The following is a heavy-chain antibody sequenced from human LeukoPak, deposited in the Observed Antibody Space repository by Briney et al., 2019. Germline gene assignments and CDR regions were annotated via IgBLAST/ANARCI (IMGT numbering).Heavy chain of an antibody. D-gene: IGHD4-23*01. CDR1: GFTFSSYN. J-gene: IGHJ4*02. V-gene: IGHV3-21*01. Sequence: PGGSLRLSCAASGFTFSSYNMNWVRQAPGKGLEWVSSISSSSSYIYYADSVKGRFTISRDNAKNSLYLQMNSLRAEDTAVYYCARDDYGGTNFDYWGQGTLVTVSS. CDR2: ISSSSSYI. CDR3: ARDDYGGTNFDY.